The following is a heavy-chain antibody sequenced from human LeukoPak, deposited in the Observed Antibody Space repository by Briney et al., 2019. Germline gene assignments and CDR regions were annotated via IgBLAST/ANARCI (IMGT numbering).Heavy chain of an antibody. CDR3: AKITLQGFDP. J-gene: IGHJ5*02. CDR1: GFTFSSYG. D-gene: IGHD4-11*01. Sequence: GGSLRLSCAASGFTFSSYGMHWVRQAPGKGLEWVAVISYDGSNKYYADSVKGRFTISRDNSKNTLYLQMNSLRAEDTAVYYCAKITLQGFDPWGQGTLVTISS. CDR2: ISYDGSNK. V-gene: IGHV3-30*18.